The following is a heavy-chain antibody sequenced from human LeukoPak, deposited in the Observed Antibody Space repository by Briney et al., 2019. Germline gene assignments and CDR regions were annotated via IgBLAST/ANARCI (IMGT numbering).Heavy chain of an antibody. J-gene: IGHJ4*02. D-gene: IGHD2-8*01. CDR2: IWYDGNNK. V-gene: IGHV3-33*06. CDR1: GFTFSSYA. Sequence: GGSLRLSCAASGFTFSSYAMHWVRQAPGKGLEWVALIWYDGNNKYYSDSVKGRFTISRDNSKNTLYLQMNSLRAEDTAVYYCAKDSYYFDTNGPFDYWGQGALVTVSS. CDR3: AKDSYYFDTNGPFDY.